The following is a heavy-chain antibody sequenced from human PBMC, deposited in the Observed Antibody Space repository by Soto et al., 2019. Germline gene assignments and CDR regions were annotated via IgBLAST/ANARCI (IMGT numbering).Heavy chain of an antibody. CDR2: ISSSSSVI. CDR3: ARDLSWGSNWYYYMDV. Sequence: EVQLVESGGGLVQPGGSLRLSCATSGFILSDCAMNWVRQAPGKGLEWVSYISSSSSVIDYADSVKGRFTVSRDNARNSLYLPMNSLSAEDTAVYYCARDLSWGSNWYYYMDVWGKGTTVTVSS. CDR1: GFILSDCA. V-gene: IGHV3-48*01. J-gene: IGHJ6*03. D-gene: IGHD7-27*01.